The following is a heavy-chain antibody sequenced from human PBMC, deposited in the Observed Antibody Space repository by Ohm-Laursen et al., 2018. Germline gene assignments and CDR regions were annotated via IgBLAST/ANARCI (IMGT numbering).Heavy chain of an antibody. D-gene: IGHD4-17*01. CDR1: GYSFTNYG. CDR3: ARDRDYGDYASDY. Sequence: ASVKVSCKASGYSFTNYGINWVRQAPGQGLEWMGWISVYNGNTNHARKLQGRVTMATDTSTSTAYMELRSLRSDDTAMYYCARDRDYGDYASDYWGQGTLVTVSS. V-gene: IGHV1-18*01. J-gene: IGHJ4*02. CDR2: ISVYNGNT.